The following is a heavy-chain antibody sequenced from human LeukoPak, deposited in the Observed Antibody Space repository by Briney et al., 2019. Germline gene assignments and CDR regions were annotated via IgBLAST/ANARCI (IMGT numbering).Heavy chain of an antibody. V-gene: IGHV1-69*01. CDR2: ITPIFGTA. CDR3: ARGWLAETTVVTPYNY. CDR1: GGTFRINA. J-gene: IGHJ4*02. D-gene: IGHD4-23*01. Sequence: GSSVNVSCTASGGTFRINAISWVRQAPGQGLEWMGGITPIFGTANYAQKFQGRVTITAVESMSTAYMELSSLRSEDTAVYYCARGWLAETTVVTPYNYWGQGTLVTVSS.